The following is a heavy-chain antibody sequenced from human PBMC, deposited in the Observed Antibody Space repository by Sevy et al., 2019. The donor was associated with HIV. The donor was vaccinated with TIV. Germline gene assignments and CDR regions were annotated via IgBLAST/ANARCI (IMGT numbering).Heavy chain of an antibody. Sequence: GGSLRLSCAASGFVLSAYAMSWVRQAPGKGLEWVANMNRNGSDKSYVDSVRGRFTISRDNDKKSLCLQMNSLRAEDTAVYCCVRQGEMTTFYWGQGTLVTVSS. CDR3: VRQGEMTTFY. J-gene: IGHJ4*02. V-gene: IGHV3-7*03. CDR1: GFVLSAYA. D-gene: IGHD4-4*01. CDR2: MNRNGSDK.